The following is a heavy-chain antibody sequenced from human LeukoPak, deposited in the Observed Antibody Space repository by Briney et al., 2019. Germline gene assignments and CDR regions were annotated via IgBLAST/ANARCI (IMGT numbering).Heavy chain of an antibody. Sequence: PGGSLRLSCAASGFTFSSYAMSWVRQAPGKGLERVSAIRGSGGSTYYADSVKGRFTISRDNSMNTLSLQMNSLRAEDTALYYCAKSSSWTYHYLDYWGQGALVTVSS. V-gene: IGHV3-23*01. CDR2: IRGSGGST. CDR3: AKSSSWTYHYLDY. CDR1: GFTFSSYA. J-gene: IGHJ4*02. D-gene: IGHD6-13*01.